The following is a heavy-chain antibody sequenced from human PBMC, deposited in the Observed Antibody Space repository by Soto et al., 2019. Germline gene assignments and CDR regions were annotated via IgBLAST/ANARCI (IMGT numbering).Heavy chain of an antibody. CDR2: INPNSGGT. V-gene: IGHV1-2*04. CDR1: GYTFTGYY. Sequence: ASVKVSCKASGYTFTGYYMHCVRQAPGQGLEWMGWINPNSGGTNYAQKFQGWVTMTRDTSINTAYMELSRLRSDDTAVYYCARDRSGVYDFWSGYYPTYYYYGMDVWGQGTTVTVSS. J-gene: IGHJ6*02. D-gene: IGHD3-3*01. CDR3: ARDRSGVYDFWSGYYPTYYYYGMDV.